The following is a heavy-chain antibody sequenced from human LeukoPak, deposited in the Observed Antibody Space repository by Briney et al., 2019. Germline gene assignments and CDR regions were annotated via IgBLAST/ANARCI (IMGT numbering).Heavy chain of an antibody. CDR3: TRAPHPRCSSSGCYLDY. CDR1: GFTFGEYA. D-gene: IGHD2-2*01. CDR2: IQAKAYGGAT. Sequence: GSLRLFCSTYGFTFGEYAMSWVRQAPGKGLEWVGFIQAKAYGGATKYAASVNGRFSISRDDSQSIANLQMNDLKTEDTAVYYCTRAPHPRCSSSGCYLDYWGQGTLVTVSS. J-gene: IGHJ4*02. V-gene: IGHV3-49*04.